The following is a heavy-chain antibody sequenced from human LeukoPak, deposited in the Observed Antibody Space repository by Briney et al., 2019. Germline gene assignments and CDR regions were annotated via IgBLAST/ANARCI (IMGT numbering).Heavy chain of an antibody. Sequence: ASVKVSYKASGYTFTSYGISWVRQAPGQGLEWMGWISAYNGNTNYAQKLQGRVTMTTDTSTSTAYMELRSLRSDDTAVYYCARDRRSGYCSSTSCYLYDYWGQGTLVTVSS. J-gene: IGHJ4*02. D-gene: IGHD2-2*01. CDR2: ISAYNGNT. CDR1: GYTFTSYG. CDR3: ARDRRSGYCSSTSCYLYDY. V-gene: IGHV1-18*01.